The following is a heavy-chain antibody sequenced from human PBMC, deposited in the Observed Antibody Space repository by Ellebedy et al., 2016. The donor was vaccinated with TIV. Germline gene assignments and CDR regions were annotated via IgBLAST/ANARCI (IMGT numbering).Heavy chain of an antibody. V-gene: IGHV1-69*13. D-gene: IGHD6-19*01. CDR1: GGTLSSYA. CDR3: ARGGYSSGWYVYYYYGMDV. Sequence: SVKVSCXASGGTLSSYAINWVRQAPGQGLEWMGGIIPIFDTTNYAQKFQGRVTITADESTNTAYMELSSLRSEDTAVYYCARGGYSSGWYVYYYYGMDVWGQGTTVTVSS. CDR2: IIPIFDTT. J-gene: IGHJ6*02.